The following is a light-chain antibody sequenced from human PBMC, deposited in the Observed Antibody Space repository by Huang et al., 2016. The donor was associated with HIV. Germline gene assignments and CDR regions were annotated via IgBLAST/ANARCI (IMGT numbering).Light chain of an antibody. Sequence: DIVMTQSPDSLTVSLGERATIKCRSSQSVLYSSNSKNYLAWLQQKPGRAPRLLIYWASAREVGVPDRFSGSGSGTDFTLTIDRLEAEDAAIYYCQQYYRLPQTFGQGTRVEIK. CDR3: QQYYRLPQT. V-gene: IGKV4-1*01. J-gene: IGKJ1*01. CDR1: QSVLYSSNSKNY. CDR2: WAS.